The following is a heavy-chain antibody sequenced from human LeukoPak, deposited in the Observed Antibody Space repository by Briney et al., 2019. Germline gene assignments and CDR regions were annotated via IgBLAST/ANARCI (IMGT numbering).Heavy chain of an antibody. CDR1: DGSISSGGYY. D-gene: IGHD3-22*01. CDR3: ARDPLVSSGYAFDI. V-gene: IGHV4-31*03. Sequence: PSETLSLTCTVSDGSISSGGYYWSWIRQHPGKGLEWIGYIYYSGSTYYNPSLKSRVTISVDTSKNQFSLKLSSVTAADTAVYYCARDPLVSSGYAFDIWGQGTMVTVSS. J-gene: IGHJ3*02. CDR2: IYYSGST.